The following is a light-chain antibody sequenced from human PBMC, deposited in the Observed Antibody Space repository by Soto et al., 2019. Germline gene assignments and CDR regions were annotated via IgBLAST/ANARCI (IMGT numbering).Light chain of an antibody. CDR2: DAS. CDR1: QDIGNY. J-gene: IGKJ5*01. V-gene: IGKV1-33*01. CDR3: QQYDNLPLT. Sequence: DIQMTQSPSSLSASVGDRITITCQASQDIGNYLNWYLQKPGKAPKLLIYDASTLESGGPSRFSGSGSGTDFSFTISSLQAEGCATYYGQQYDNLPLTFGQGTGLEIK.